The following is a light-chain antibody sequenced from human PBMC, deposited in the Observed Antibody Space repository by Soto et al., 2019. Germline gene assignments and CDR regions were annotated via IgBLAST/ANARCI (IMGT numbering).Light chain of an antibody. J-gene: IGKJ1*01. Sequence: EVVLTQSPGSLSLSPGERATLSCRASQSVMSNYLSWYQQKPGQPPRLLIYGASSRATGIPDRFSGSGSGTDFTLTISRLEPEDFALYYCQQFGASLTWTFGQGTKVDIK. CDR1: QSVMSNY. CDR2: GAS. CDR3: QQFGASLTWT. V-gene: IGKV3-20*01.